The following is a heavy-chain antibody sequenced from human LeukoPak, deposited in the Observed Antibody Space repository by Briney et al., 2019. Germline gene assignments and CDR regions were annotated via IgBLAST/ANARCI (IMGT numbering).Heavy chain of an antibody. V-gene: IGHV1-69*13. Sequence: SVKVSCKASGGTFSSYAISWVRQAPGQGLEWMGGIIPIFGTANYAQKFQGRVTITADEFTSTAYMELSSLRSEDTAVYYCARDKGGATTFDYWGREPWSPSPQ. J-gene: IGHJ4*02. D-gene: IGHD1-26*01. CDR2: IIPIFGTA. CDR3: ARDKGGATTFDY. CDR1: GGTFSSYA.